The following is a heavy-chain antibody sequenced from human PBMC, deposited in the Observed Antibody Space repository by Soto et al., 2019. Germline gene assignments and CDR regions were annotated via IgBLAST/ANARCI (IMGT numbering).Heavy chain of an antibody. CDR2: IKHDGSEK. D-gene: IGHD1-26*01. V-gene: IGHV3-7*01. J-gene: IGHJ4*02. Sequence: EVQLVESGGGLVQLGGSRRLSSAASGFTFSSFWMTWVREAPGKGLEWVANIKHDGSEKYYVESVKGRFTISRDNARNSLFLEMKSLRSEDTAVYSCVRDRSGSYLEGFVYWGQGTLVTVSS. CDR1: GFTFSSFW. CDR3: VRDRSGSYLEGFVY.